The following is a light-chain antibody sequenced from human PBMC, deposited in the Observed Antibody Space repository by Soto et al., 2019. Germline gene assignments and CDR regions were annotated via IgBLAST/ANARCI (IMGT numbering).Light chain of an antibody. J-gene: IGKJ4*01. CDR2: DAS. CDR3: QQRSDWPLT. CDR1: QTVRNN. V-gene: IGKV3-11*01. Sequence: EIVLTQSPATLSLSPGERATLSCRASQTVRNNLAWYQQRPGQAPRLLIYDASSRATGIPARFSGSGSGTDFTLTISSLEPEAFAVYYCQQRSDWPLTFGGGTKVDIK.